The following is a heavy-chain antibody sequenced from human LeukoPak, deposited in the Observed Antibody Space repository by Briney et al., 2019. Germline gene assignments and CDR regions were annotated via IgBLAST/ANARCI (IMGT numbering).Heavy chain of an antibody. V-gene: IGHV3-33*01. CDR2: IWYDGSNK. D-gene: IGHD3-10*01. CDR3: AREAYGSGSPYFDY. J-gene: IGHJ4*02. Sequence: GRSLRLSCAASGFTFSSYGMHWVRQAPGKGLEWVAVIWYDGSNKYYADSVKGRFTISRGNSKNTLYLQMNSLRAEDTAVYYCAREAYGSGSPYFDYWGQGTLVTVSS. CDR1: GFTFSSYG.